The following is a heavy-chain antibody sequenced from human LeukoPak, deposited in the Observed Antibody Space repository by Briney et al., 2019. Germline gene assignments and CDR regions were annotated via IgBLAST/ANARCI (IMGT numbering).Heavy chain of an antibody. J-gene: IGHJ4*02. D-gene: IGHD2-15*01. CDR1: GYTFTGYY. Sequence: ASVKVSCKASGYTFTGYYMHWVRQAPGQVLEWMGWINPKSGDTNSAQKFQGRVTMTRDTSISTAYMELSRLRSDDTAVYYCARDGSLDYWGQGTLVTVSS. CDR2: INPKSGDT. V-gene: IGHV1-2*02. CDR3: ARDGSLDY.